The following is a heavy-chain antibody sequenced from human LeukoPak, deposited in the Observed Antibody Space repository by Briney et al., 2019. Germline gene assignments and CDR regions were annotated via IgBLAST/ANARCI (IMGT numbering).Heavy chain of an antibody. CDR3: AKSLGCSSSWPFDY. J-gene: IGHJ4*02. D-gene: IGHD6-13*01. CDR1: GFTFSSYA. V-gene: IGHV3-23*01. Sequence: PGGSLRLSCAASGFTFSSYAMSWVRQAPGKGLEWVSAISGSGGSTYYADSVKGRFTISRDNSKNTLYLQMNSLTAEDTAVYYCAKSLGCSSSWPFDYWGQGTLVTVSS. CDR2: ISGSGGST.